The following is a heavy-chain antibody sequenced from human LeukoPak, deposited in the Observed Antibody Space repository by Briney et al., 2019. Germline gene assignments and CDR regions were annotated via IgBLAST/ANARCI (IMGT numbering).Heavy chain of an antibody. CDR1: GYTLTELS. CDR2: FDPEDSET. CDR3: ATEFSSGYHQSYFDY. D-gene: IGHD3-22*01. J-gene: IGHJ4*02. Sequence: GASVKVSCKVSGYTLTELSMHWVRQAPGKGLEWMGGFDPEDSETIYAQKFQGRVTMTEDTSTDTAYMELSSLRSEDTAVYYCATEFSSGYHQSYFDYWGQGTLVTVSS. V-gene: IGHV1-24*01.